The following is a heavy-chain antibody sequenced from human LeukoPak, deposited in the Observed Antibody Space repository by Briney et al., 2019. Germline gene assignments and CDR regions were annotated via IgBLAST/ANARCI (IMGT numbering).Heavy chain of an antibody. J-gene: IGHJ5*02. CDR3: ARDLGQYYDTSDNWFDP. D-gene: IGHD3-22*01. V-gene: IGHV3-21*01. CDR1: GFTFSTYN. Sequence: GGSLRLSCAASGFTFSTYNMNWVRQAPGKGLEWVSSITSSSSYIYYADSVKGRFTISRDNAKNTLNLQMNSLRAEDTAVYYCARDLGQYYDTSDNWFDPWGQGTLVIVSS. CDR2: ITSSSSYI.